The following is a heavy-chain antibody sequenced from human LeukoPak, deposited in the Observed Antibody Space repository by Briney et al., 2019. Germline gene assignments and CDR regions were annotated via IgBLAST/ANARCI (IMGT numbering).Heavy chain of an antibody. J-gene: IGHJ4*02. Sequence: PSQTLSLTCTVSGGSSSSGSYYWSWIRQPAGKGLEWIGRIYTSGSTNYNPSLKSRVTISVDTSKNQFSLKLSSVTAADTAVYYCARERGSYLWYSDYWGQGTLVTVSS. V-gene: IGHV4-61*02. CDR2: IYTSGST. CDR3: ARERGSYLWYSDY. D-gene: IGHD1-26*01. CDR1: GGSSSSGSYY.